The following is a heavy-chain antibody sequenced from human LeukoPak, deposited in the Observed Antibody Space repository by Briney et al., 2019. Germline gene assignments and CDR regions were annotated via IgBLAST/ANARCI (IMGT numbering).Heavy chain of an antibody. CDR1: GFTFSSYA. CDR2: ISGSGGST. CDR3: AKPYYYDSSGYSDYYYGMDV. D-gene: IGHD3-22*01. V-gene: IGHV3-23*01. J-gene: IGHJ6*02. Sequence: GGPLRLSCAASGFTFSSYAMSWLRQAPGKGLEWVSAISGSGGSTYHADSEKGRLTISRDNSKNTLYLQMNSLRAEDTAVYYCAKPYYYDSSGYSDYYYGMDVWGQGTTVTVSS.